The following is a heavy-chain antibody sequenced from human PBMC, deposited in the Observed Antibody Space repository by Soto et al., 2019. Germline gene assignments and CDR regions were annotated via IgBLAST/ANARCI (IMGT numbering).Heavy chain of an antibody. D-gene: IGHD6-19*01. CDR3: ASRSSGWFFDY. Sequence: EVQLLESGGGLVQPGGSLRLSCAASGFTFSSYAMNWVRQAPGKGLEWVSVISGSGDSTYYADSVKGRFTISRDNSKNTLHLQMNRLRAEDTAVYYCASRSSGWFFDYWGQGTLVTVSS. CDR2: ISGSGDST. J-gene: IGHJ4*02. V-gene: IGHV3-23*01. CDR1: GFTFSSYA.